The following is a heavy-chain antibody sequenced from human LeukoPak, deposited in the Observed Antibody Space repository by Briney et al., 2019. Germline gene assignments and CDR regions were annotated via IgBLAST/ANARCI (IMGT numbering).Heavy chain of an antibody. V-gene: IGHV4-39*02. CDR1: GVSISSSNSY. CDR2: IYYSGNT. D-gene: IGHD3-22*01. CDR3: ARDMIVVVNGLKRVVPSFDY. Sequence: SETLSLTCTVSGVSISSSNSYWGWIRQPPGKGLEWIGSIYYSGNTYYNASPKSQFSISIDTSKNQFSLRLTSVTAADTAVYYCARDMIVVVNGLKRVVPSFDYWGQGTLVTVSS. J-gene: IGHJ4*02.